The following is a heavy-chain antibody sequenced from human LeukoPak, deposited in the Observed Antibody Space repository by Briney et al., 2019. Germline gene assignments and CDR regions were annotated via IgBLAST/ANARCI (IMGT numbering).Heavy chain of an antibody. CDR1: AYSISSGYY. Sequence: KASETLSLTCSVSAYSISSGYYWGWIRQPPGKGLEWIGSIHHTGYTFYNPSVKSRITISVETSKNQFSLKLSSVTAADTAMYYCARDTGGFDIWGQGAMVTVSS. D-gene: IGHD2-15*01. V-gene: IGHV4-38-2*02. J-gene: IGHJ3*02. CDR3: ARDTGGFDI. CDR2: IHHTGYT.